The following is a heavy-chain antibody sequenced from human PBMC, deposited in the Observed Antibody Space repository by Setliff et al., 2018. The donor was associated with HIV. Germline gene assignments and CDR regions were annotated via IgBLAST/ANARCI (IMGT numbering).Heavy chain of an antibody. CDR3: ARVGYDYVWGSYAFDI. V-gene: IGHV3-74*03. D-gene: IGHD3-16*01. CDR2: INSDESST. J-gene: IGHJ3*02. Sequence: GESLTISCAASGFTFSIYWMHWVRQAPGKGLVWVSRINSDESSTTYADSVKGRFTISRDNAKNTLYLQMNSLRAEDTAVYYCARVGYDYVWGSYAFDIWGQGTLVTVSS. CDR1: GFTFSIYW.